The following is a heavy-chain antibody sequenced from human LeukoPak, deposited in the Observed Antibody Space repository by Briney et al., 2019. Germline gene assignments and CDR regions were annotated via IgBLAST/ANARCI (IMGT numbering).Heavy chain of an antibody. J-gene: IGHJ4*02. CDR3: ARDSGSGYYDSSGSFLDY. CDR2: ISDDGSDK. V-gene: IGHV3-30*15. D-gene: IGHD3-22*01. CDR1: GFSFSTYA. Sequence: GGSLRLSCAASGFSFSTYAMHWVRQAPGKGLEWVAVISDDGSDKYYADSVKGRFTISRDNSKNTLYLQMSSLRAEDTAVYYCARDSGSGYYDSSGSFLDYWGQGTLVTVSS.